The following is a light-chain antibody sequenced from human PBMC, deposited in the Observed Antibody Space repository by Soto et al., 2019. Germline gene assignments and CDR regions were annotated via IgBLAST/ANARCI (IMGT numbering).Light chain of an antibody. CDR3: CSHEGSYPYG. J-gene: IGLJ1*01. V-gene: IGLV2-11*01. CDR2: DVT. Sequence: QSALTQPRSVSGSPGQSVTISCTGTSGNIGRYNYVSWHQQHPGAAPKLLIYDVTKRPSGVPDRFSGSKSGNTASLTISGLQTEDEADYYCCSHEGSYPYGFGTGTKLTVL. CDR1: SGNIGRYNY.